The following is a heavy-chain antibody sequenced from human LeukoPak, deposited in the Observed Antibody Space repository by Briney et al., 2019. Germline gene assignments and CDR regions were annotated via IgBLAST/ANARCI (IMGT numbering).Heavy chain of an antibody. D-gene: IGHD3-10*01. V-gene: IGHV3-21*01. CDR1: GFTFSSYS. Sequence: GGSLRLSCAASGFTFSSYSMNWVRQAPGKGLEWVSSISSSSSYIYYADSVKGRFTISRDNAKNSLYLQMNSLRAEDTAMYYCARVQSEITMVRGVIKYYYYGMDVWGKGTTVTVSS. CDR3: ARVQSEITMVRGVIKYYYYGMDV. J-gene: IGHJ6*04. CDR2: ISSSSSYI.